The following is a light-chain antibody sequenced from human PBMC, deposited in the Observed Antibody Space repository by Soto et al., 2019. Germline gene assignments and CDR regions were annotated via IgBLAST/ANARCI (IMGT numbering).Light chain of an antibody. Sequence: QSALTQPASVSGSPGQSVTMSCTGTSSDVGGYNYVSWYQQHPGKAPKLMIYEVSDRPSGVSNRFSGSKSGNTASLTISGLQAEDEADYYCSSYTSSSPLEVFGGGTKLTVL. CDR1: SSDVGGYNY. CDR3: SSYTSSSPLEV. J-gene: IGLJ3*02. V-gene: IGLV2-14*01. CDR2: EVS.